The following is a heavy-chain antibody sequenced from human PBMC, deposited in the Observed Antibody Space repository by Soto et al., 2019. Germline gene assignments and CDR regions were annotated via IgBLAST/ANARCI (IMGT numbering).Heavy chain of an antibody. D-gene: IGHD6-13*01. V-gene: IGHV1-18*04. CDR1: GYTFTSYG. J-gene: IGHJ5*02. CDR3: ARGGGWHSSSWYSRWFDP. Sequence: QVQLVQSGAEVKKPGASVKVSCKASGYTFTSYGISWVRQAPGQGLEWMGWISAYNGNTNYAQKLQGRVTMTTDTSSGTADMERKSLRAGASAVYYCARGGGWHSSSWYSRWFDPWGQGTLVTVSS. CDR2: ISAYNGNT.